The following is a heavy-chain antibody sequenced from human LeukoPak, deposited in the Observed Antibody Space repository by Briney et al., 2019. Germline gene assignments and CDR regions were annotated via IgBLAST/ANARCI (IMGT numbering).Heavy chain of an antibody. Sequence: GGSLRLSCAASGFTFSDYYMSWIRQAPGKGLEWVSYISSSGSTIYYADSVKGRFTISRDNAKNSLYLQMNSLRAEDTAVYNCARDLDVVVPAAIEGLLDYWGQGTLVTVSS. D-gene: IGHD2-2*01. CDR1: GFTFSDYY. CDR3: ARDLDVVVPAAIEGLLDY. V-gene: IGHV3-11*04. CDR2: ISSSGSTI. J-gene: IGHJ4*02.